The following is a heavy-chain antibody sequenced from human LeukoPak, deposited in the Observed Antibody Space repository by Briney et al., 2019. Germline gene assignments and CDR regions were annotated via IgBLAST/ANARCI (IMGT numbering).Heavy chain of an antibody. CDR3: AKRLNHNYFEY. Sequence: GGSLRLSCVASGFTLSSSSMAWVRQAPGGRPDWVSDIYSDISDTYYADSVKGRFSISRDDSKNTLYLQMYSLRTEDTATYYCAKRLNHNYFEYWGRGTLVTVSS. J-gene: IGHJ4*02. V-gene: IGHV3-23*03. CDR2: IYSDISDT. D-gene: IGHD6-19*01. CDR1: GFTLSSSS.